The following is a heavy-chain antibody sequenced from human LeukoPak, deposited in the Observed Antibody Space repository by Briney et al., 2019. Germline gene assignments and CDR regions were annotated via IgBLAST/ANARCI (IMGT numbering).Heavy chain of an antibody. CDR3: AREDGRNYYGSGSSPG. CDR1: GGSISSGGYY. Sequence: SETLSLTCTVSGGSISSGGYYWSWIRQPPGKGLEWIGYIYHSGSTYYNPSLKSRVTISVDRSKNQFSLKLSSVTAADTAVYYCAREDGRNYYGSGSSPGWGQGTLVTVSS. D-gene: IGHD3-10*01. CDR2: IYHSGST. J-gene: IGHJ4*02. V-gene: IGHV4-30-2*01.